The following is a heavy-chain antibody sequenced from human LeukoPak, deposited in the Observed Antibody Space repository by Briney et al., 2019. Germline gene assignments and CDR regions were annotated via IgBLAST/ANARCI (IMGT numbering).Heavy chain of an antibody. CDR1: GFTFSSYG. CDR2: IRYDGSNK. J-gene: IGHJ5*02. Sequence: GGSLRLSCAASGFTFSSYGMHWVRQAPGKGLEWVAFIRYDGSNKYYADSVKGRFTISRDNSKNTLYLQMNSLRAEDTAVYYCAKDIATYYYDSSGCSNWFDPWGQGTLVTVSS. V-gene: IGHV3-30*02. D-gene: IGHD3-22*01. CDR3: AKDIATYYYDSSGCSNWFDP.